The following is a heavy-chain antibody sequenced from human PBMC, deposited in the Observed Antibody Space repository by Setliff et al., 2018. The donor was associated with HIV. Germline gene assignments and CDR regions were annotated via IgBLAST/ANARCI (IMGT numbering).Heavy chain of an antibody. CDR2: IYYSGST. V-gene: IGHV4-31*03. Sequence: PSETLSLTCTVSGGSISSGGYYWSWIRQHPGKGLEWIGYIYYSGSTYYNPPLKSRVTISVDTSKNQFSLKLSSVTAADTAVYYCARVPPLKAFGGVISLYYFDYWGQGTLVTVSS. D-gene: IGHD3-16*02. CDR3: ARVPPLKAFGGVISLYYFDY. J-gene: IGHJ4*02. CDR1: GGSISSGGYY.